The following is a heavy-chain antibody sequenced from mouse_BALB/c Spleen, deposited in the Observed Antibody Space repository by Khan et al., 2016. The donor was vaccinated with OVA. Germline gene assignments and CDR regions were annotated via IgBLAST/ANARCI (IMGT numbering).Heavy chain of an antibody. CDR3: ARPPYFSYVMVY. J-gene: IGHJ4*01. Sequence: QIQLVQSGPELMKPGETVKISCKASGYTFTNYGMNWVKQAPGKGLKWMGWINTYTGEPTYAHDFKGRFAFSLETSASTAYLQINNLKNEDTATYFYARPPYFSYVMVYWGQGTSVTVSS. V-gene: IGHV9-3-1*01. D-gene: IGHD2-10*01. CDR1: GYTFTNYG. CDR2: INTYTGEP.